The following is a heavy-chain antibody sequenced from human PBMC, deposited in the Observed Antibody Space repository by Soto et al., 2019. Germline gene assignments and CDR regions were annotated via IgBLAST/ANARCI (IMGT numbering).Heavy chain of an antibody. V-gene: IGHV4-59*08. CDR2: IYYSGST. J-gene: IGHJ4*02. Sequence: SETLSLTCTVSGGSISSYYWSWIRQPPGKGLEWIGYIYYSGSTNYNPSLKSRVTISVDTSKNQFSLKLSSVTAADTAVYYCARYYDILTGPLDYWGQGTLVTVSS. CDR3: ARYYDILTGPLDY. CDR1: GGSISSYY. D-gene: IGHD3-9*01.